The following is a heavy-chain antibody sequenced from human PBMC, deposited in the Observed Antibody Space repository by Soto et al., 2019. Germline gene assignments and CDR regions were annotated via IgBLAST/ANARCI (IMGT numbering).Heavy chain of an antibody. CDR3: ARQGRDGHNQGYGMDV. J-gene: IGHJ6*02. Sequence: GESLKISCKGSGYSFNTYWIAWVRQMPGKGLEWMGITHPGDSETRYSPSFEGQVTISADKSISTAYLQWSSLKASDTAMYYCARQGRDGHNQGYGMDVWGQGTTVTVSS. CDR2: THPGDSET. CDR1: GYSFNTYW. V-gene: IGHV5-51*01.